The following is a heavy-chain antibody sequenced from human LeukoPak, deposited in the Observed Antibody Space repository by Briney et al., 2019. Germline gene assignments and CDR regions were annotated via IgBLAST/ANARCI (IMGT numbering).Heavy chain of an antibody. CDR1: GFTFSSYA. V-gene: IGHV3-23*01. Sequence: GGSLRLSCAASGFTFSSYAMSWVRQAPGKGLEWVSAISGSGGSTYYADSVKGRFTIYRDNSKNTLYLQMNSLRAEDTAVYYCAKEHLGYCSSTSCLPGDYGMDVWGQGTTVTVSS. CDR2: ISGSGGST. D-gene: IGHD2-2*01. CDR3: AKEHLGYCSSTSCLPGDYGMDV. J-gene: IGHJ6*02.